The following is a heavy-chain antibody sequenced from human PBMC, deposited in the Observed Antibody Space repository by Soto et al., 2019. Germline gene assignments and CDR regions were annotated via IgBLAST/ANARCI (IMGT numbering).Heavy chain of an antibody. Sequence: PGGSLRLSCAASGFTVSNNYMSWVRQAPGKGLESVSVLYTDGSTYYADSVNGRFTISRDNPKNTLYLQMNSLRVEDTALYYCATAHCIDGSSCGFDYWGQGTLVTVSS. CDR1: GFTVSNNY. CDR3: ATAHCIDGSSCGFDY. CDR2: LYTDGST. J-gene: IGHJ4*02. V-gene: IGHV3-53*01. D-gene: IGHD2-15*01.